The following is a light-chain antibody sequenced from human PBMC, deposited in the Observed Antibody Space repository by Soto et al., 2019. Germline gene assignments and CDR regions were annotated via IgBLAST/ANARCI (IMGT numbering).Light chain of an antibody. Sequence: DIQMTQSPSTLSAFVGDRVTITCRASQSISGWLAWYQQKPGKAPHLLIYKASSLESGVPSRFSGSGSGTEFTLTISSLQPDDFATYYCQQYNTYSPWAFGQGTKVDIK. CDR1: QSISGW. CDR2: KAS. V-gene: IGKV1-5*03. J-gene: IGKJ1*01. CDR3: QQYNTYSPWA.